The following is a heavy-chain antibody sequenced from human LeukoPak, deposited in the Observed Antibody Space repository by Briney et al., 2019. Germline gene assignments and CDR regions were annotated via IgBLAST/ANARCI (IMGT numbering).Heavy chain of an antibody. J-gene: IGHJ4*02. Sequence: ASVKVSCKASGYTFTGYYMHWVRQAPGQGLEWMGWINPNSGGTNYAQKFQGRVTMTRDTSISTAYMELSRLRSDDTAVYYCARDQGLVGVYFDYWGQGTLVTVSS. CDR3: ARDQGLVGVYFDY. CDR1: GYTFTGYY. D-gene: IGHD6-19*01. V-gene: IGHV1-2*02. CDR2: INPNSGGT.